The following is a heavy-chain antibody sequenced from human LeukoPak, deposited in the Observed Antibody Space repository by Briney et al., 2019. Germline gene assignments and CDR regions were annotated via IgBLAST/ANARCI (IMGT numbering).Heavy chain of an antibody. CDR2: IYPGDSDT. Sequence: GESLKSSCKASGYIFTNYWIAWVRQMPGKGLECMGIIYPGDSDTRHSPSFQGQVTISADKSITTAYLQWSSLEASDTAIYYCARFGGGSSRFTDYWGQGTLDTVSS. D-gene: IGHD6-6*01. V-gene: IGHV5-51*03. J-gene: IGHJ4*02. CDR3: ARFGGGSSRFTDY. CDR1: GYIFTNYW.